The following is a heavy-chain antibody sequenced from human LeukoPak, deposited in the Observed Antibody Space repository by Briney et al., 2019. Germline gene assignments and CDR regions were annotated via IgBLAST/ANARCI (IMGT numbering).Heavy chain of an antibody. Sequence: KPSETLYSTCAVSGASISSSNWWSWVRQHPGRGLEWIGYIYHSGRSYYNPSLKSRITMSVDTSKNQFSLNLSSVTAADTAVYYCARDQVECTGGTCQSRVGFDFWGRGTLVTVSS. CDR1: GASISSSNW. CDR3: ARDQVECTGGTCQSRVGFDF. J-gene: IGHJ4*02. D-gene: IGHD2-8*02. V-gene: IGHV4-4*02. CDR2: IYHSGRS.